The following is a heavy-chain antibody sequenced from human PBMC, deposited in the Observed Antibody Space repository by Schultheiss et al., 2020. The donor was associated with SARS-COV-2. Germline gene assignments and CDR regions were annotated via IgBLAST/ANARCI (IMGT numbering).Heavy chain of an antibody. D-gene: IGHD6-13*01. CDR3: ASLAAEGNRQVFDY. J-gene: IGHJ4*02. Sequence: GGSLRLSCAASGFTFSSYGMHWVRQAPGKGLEWVAVIWYDGSNKYYADSVKGRFTVSRDNSNTLYLQMDSLRAEDTAVYYCASLAAEGNRQVFDYWGQGTLVTVSS. CDR2: IWYDGSNK. CDR1: GFTFSSYG. V-gene: IGHV3-33*08.